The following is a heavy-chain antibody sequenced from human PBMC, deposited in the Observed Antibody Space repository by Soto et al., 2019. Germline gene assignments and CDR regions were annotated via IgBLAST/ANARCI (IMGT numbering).Heavy chain of an antibody. D-gene: IGHD3-16*01. CDR1: GFTFSSYG. J-gene: IGHJ4*02. CDR2: ISYDGSNK. CDR3: ALPRGIMITFGGVPDY. Sequence: GSLRLSCAASGFTFSSYGMHWVRQAPGKGLEWVAVISYDGSNKYYADSVKGRFTISRDNSKNTLYLQMNSLRAEDTAVYYCALPRGIMITFGGVPDYWGQGTLVTVSS. V-gene: IGHV3-30*03.